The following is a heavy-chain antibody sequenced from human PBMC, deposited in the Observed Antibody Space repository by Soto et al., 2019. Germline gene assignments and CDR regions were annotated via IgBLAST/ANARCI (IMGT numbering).Heavy chain of an antibody. J-gene: IGHJ6*02. Sequence: QVQLQQWGAGLLKPSETLSLTCAVYGGSFSGYYWSWIRQPPGKGLEWIGEINHSGSTNYNPSLKSRVTISVDTSKNQFSLKLSSVTAADTAVYYCARPHTYYYGMDVWGQGTTVTVSS. D-gene: IGHD2-21*01. CDR3: ARPHTYYYGMDV. CDR1: GGSFSGYY. CDR2: INHSGST. V-gene: IGHV4-34*01.